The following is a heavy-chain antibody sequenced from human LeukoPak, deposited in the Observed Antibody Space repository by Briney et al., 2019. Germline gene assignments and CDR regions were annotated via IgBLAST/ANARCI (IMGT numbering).Heavy chain of an antibody. D-gene: IGHD3-3*02. J-gene: IGHJ5*02. Sequence: PGGSLRLSCAASGFTVSSYWMSWVRQAPGKGLEWVANIKQDGSEKYYVDSVKGRFTISRDNAKNSLYLQMNSLRAEDTAVYYCARIRYNWFDPWGQGTLVTVSS. CDR2: IKQDGSEK. CDR1: GFTVSSYW. CDR3: ARIRYNWFDP. V-gene: IGHV3-7*01.